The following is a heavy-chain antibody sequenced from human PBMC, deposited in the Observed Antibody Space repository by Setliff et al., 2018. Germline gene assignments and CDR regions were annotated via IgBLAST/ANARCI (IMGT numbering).Heavy chain of an antibody. D-gene: IGHD3-22*01. V-gene: IGHV1-46*01. CDR1: GYTFTSHY. J-gene: IGHJ3*02. Sequence: ASVKVSCKASGYTFTSHYMHWVRQAPGLGLERMGTINPSSGRTSYAQKFQGIVTMTRDTDTSTVYMDMSSLRSEDTAVYYCARDVVPYHYEGAFDIWGQGTMF. CDR3: ARDVVPYHYEGAFDI. CDR2: INPSSGRT.